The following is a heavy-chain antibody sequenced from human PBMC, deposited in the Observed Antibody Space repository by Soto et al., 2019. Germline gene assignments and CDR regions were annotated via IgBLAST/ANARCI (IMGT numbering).Heavy chain of an antibody. CDR3: AKAARVYTSSSGNDF. Sequence: VQLLESGGGLIQPGGSLRLSCAASGFTFSSYAITWVRQAPGKGLEWVSTITGSGASTYYADSVRGRFTISRDNSENTLYLQMNSLRAEDTAFYSCAKAARVYTSSSGNDFWGQGTLVTVSS. J-gene: IGHJ4*02. CDR1: GFTFSSYA. D-gene: IGHD6-6*01. V-gene: IGHV3-23*01. CDR2: ITGSGAST.